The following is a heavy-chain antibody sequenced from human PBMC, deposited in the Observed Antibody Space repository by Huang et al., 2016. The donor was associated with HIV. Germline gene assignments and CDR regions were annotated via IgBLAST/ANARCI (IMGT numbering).Heavy chain of an antibody. CDR1: GTSMTSSTFY. Sequence: QLRESGPGLVTPSETLSLTCSASGTSMTSSTFYWGWFRQPPGRGLERIGSVYFLGNTYYNPALKSRVTRSIDTANKQYSMRLTAVTAADTAVYFCAREVRSVDTDRPDGYYYRGLDVWGQGTTVIVSS. CDR2: VYFLGNT. V-gene: IGHV4-39*02. D-gene: IGHD2-2*03. CDR3: AREVRSVDTDRPDGYYYRGLDV. J-gene: IGHJ6*02.